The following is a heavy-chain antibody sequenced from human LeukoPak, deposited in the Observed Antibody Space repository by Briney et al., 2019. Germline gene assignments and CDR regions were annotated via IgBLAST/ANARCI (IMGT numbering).Heavy chain of an antibody. CDR1: GGTFSSYD. CDR2: IIPIFGIA. D-gene: IGHD3-22*01. J-gene: IGHJ4*02. V-gene: IGHV1-69*04. Sequence: ASVKVSCKASGGTFSSYDISWVRQAPGQGLEWMGRIIPIFGIANYAQKFQGRVTITADKSTSTAYMELSSLRSEDTAVYYRARSTSFSSGYYPHYFDYWGQGTLVTVSS. CDR3: ARSTSFSSGYYPHYFDY.